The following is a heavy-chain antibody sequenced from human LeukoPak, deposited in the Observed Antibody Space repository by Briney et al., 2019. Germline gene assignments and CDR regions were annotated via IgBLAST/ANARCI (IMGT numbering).Heavy chain of an antibody. CDR3: ARVGPPRHPPWYNWFDP. V-gene: IGHV1-69*13. CDR2: IIPIFGTA. D-gene: IGHD2-8*02. CDR1: GGTFSSYA. J-gene: IGHJ5*02. Sequence: EASVKVSCKASGGTFSSYAISWVRQAPGQGLEWMGGIIPIFGTANYAQKFQGRVTITADESTSTAYMELSSLRSEDTAVYYCARVGPPRHPPWYNWFDPWGQGTLVTVSS.